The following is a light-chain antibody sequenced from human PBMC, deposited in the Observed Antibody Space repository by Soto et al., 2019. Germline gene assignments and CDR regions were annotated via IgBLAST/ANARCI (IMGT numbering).Light chain of an antibody. Sequence: DIQLTQSPSTLSASVGDRVTITCRASQSIMTWLAWYQQKPGKAAKLLIYTASDLYVGVPSRFSGSRSASEFTLTISSLQHDDVSTCCCQQYNAYYPWTFDQETQEAIK. J-gene: IGKJ1*01. CDR2: TAS. CDR1: QSIMTW. V-gene: IGKV1-5*03. CDR3: QQYNAYYPWT.